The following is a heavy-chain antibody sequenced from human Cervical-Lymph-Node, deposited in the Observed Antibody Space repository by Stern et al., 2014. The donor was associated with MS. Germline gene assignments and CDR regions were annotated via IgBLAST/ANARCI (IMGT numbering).Heavy chain of an antibody. J-gene: IGHJ4*02. V-gene: IGHV1-18*01. CDR3: GHSFGYVWVLPEY. CDR2: ISADDGNT. CDR1: GYPFDSSG. D-gene: IGHD5-18*01. Sequence: QMQLVQSGPEVKKPGASVKVSCKASGYPFDSSGITWVRQAPGQGLEWMGWISADDGNTKYAQKVQDRVTMTRDTSTDTAYMELRSLRSEDTAVYFCGHSFGYVWVLPEYWGQGTPVTVSS.